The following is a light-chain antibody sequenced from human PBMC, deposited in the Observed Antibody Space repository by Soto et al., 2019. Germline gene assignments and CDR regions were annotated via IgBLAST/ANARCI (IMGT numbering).Light chain of an antibody. V-gene: IGLV2-14*01. Sequence: SSLTFPAPVSRRPAQSVAIFGTGTSSDVGGYNYVSWYQQHPVKAPNLMIYEVSNRPSGVSSLFSGSNSGNTASLSISGLQAEEEADYYCSSYTSSSTLYGFGTGTKVTVL. J-gene: IGLJ1*01. CDR2: EVS. CDR3: SSYTSSSTLYG. CDR1: SSDVGGYNY.